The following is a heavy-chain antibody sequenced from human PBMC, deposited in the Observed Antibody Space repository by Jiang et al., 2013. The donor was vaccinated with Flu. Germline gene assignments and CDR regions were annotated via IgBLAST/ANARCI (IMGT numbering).Heavy chain of an antibody. CDR2: ISGSGGST. CDR3: AKDRCSGGSCYTYFDY. Sequence: VQLLESGGGLVQPGGSLRLSCAASGFTFFSYAMSWVRQAPGKGLEWVSAISGSGGSTFYADSVKGRFTISRDNSKNTLYLQMNSLRAEDTAVYYCAKDRCSGGSCYTYFDYWGQGTLVTVSS. J-gene: IGHJ4*02. V-gene: IGHV3-23*01. CDR1: GFTFFSYA. D-gene: IGHD2-15*01.